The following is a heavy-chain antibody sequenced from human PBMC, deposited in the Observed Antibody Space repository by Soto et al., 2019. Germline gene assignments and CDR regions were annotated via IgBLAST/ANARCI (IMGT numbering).Heavy chain of an antibody. CDR3: AKDITPYDYIWGSYRLDAFDI. V-gene: IGHV3-23*01. CDR1: GFTFSSYA. Sequence: AGSLRLSCAASGFTFSSYAMSWVRQAPGKGLEWVSAISGSGGSKYYADSVKGRFTISRDNSKNTLYLQMNSLRAEDTAVYYCAKDITPYDYIWGSYRLDAFDIWGQGTMVTVSS. CDR2: ISGSGGSK. D-gene: IGHD3-16*02. J-gene: IGHJ3*02.